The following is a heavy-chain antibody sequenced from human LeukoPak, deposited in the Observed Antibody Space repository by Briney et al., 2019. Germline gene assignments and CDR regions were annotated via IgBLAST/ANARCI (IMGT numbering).Heavy chain of an antibody. Sequence: GGSLRLSCAASGFSFSDHYMDWVRQAPGKGLEWVGRTRNRANSYTTEYAASVKGRFTISRDDSKNSMYLQMNSLKTEDTAVYYCVRVYSSTWYGSYFDYWGQGTLVTVS. CDR2: TRNRANSYTT. J-gene: IGHJ4*02. CDR1: GFSFSDHY. CDR3: VRVYSSTWYGSYFDY. D-gene: IGHD6-13*01. V-gene: IGHV3-72*01.